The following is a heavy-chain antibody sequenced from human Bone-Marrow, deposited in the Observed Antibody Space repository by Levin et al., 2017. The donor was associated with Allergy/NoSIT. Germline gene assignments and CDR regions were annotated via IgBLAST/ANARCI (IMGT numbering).Heavy chain of an antibody. CDR1: GYTFTGYY. V-gene: IGHV1-2*02. CDR2: INPNNGGT. CDR3: AKGGRWRTVDV. D-gene: IGHD4-23*01. Sequence: WASVKVSCKASGYTFTGYYIHWVRQAPGQGLQWMGWINPNNGGTKYAQKFQGRVTMSTDTSISTAYMDLSRLRSDDTAIYFCAKGGRWRTVDVWGQGTSVTVSS. J-gene: IGHJ6*02.